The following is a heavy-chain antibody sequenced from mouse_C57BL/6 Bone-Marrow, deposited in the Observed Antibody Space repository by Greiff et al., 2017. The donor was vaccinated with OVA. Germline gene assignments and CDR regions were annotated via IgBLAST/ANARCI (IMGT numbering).Heavy chain of an antibody. D-gene: IGHD2-5*01. CDR2: IDPSDSYT. CDR1: GYTFTSYW. V-gene: IGHV1-50*01. CDR3: ARRTPAYYSIYVFFAY. Sequence: KQSCKASGYTFTSYWMQWVKQRPGQGLEWIGEIDPSDSYTNYNQKFKGKATLTVDTSSSTAYMQLSSLTSEDSAVSYCARRTPAYYSIYVFFAYWGKGTVVTV. J-gene: IGHJ3*01.